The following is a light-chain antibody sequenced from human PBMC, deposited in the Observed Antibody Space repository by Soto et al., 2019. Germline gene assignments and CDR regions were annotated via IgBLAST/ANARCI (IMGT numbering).Light chain of an antibody. CDR3: QQYGSSPRT. V-gene: IGKV3-20*01. Sequence: EIVMTQSPATLSVSPGERATLSRRASQSVDKHLHWYQQKPGQAPRLLIYGASSRATGIPDRFSGSGSGTDFTLTISRLEPEDFAVYYCQQYGSSPRTFGQGTKVDIK. CDR2: GAS. CDR1: QSVDKH. J-gene: IGKJ1*01.